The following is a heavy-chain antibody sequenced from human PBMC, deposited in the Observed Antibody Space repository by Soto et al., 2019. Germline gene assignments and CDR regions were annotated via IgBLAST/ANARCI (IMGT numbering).Heavy chain of an antibody. V-gene: IGHV6-1*01. D-gene: IGHD3-3*01. CDR2: TYYRSKWYN. CDR1: GDSVSSNSAA. J-gene: IGHJ5*02. CDR3: AREGRRGDFRQYNWFDP. Sequence: PSETLSLTCAISGDSVSSNSAAWNWIRQSPSRGLEWLGRTYYRSKWYNDYAVSVKSRITINPDTSKNQFSLQLNSVTPEDTAVYYCAREGRRGDFRQYNWFDPWGQGTLVTVSS.